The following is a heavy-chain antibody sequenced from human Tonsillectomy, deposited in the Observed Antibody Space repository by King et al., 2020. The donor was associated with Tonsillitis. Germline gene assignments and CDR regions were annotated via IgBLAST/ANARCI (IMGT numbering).Heavy chain of an antibody. CDR3: TTAYVPANFDY. J-gene: IGHJ4*02. D-gene: IGHD2-2*01. V-gene: IGHV3-15*01. Sequence: VQLVESGGGLVKPGGSLRLSCAASGLTFSKAWMSWVGQAPGKGLEWVVRFKSKTEGGTTDYAEPGKGRFTISRDDSKNTLYLQMNSLKTEDTAVYYCTTAYVPANFDYWGQGTLVTVSS. CDR2: FKSKTEGGTT. CDR1: GLTFSKAW.